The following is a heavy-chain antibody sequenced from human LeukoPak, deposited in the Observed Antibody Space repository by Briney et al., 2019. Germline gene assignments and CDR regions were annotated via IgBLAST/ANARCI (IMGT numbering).Heavy chain of an antibody. CDR3: AXSGYSYEIGY. V-gene: IGHV3-74*01. CDR1: GFTFSSYW. Sequence: GGSLRLSCAASGFTFSSYWMHWVRQAPGKGLVWVSRINSDGSSTSYADSVKGRFTISRDNAKNTLYLQMNSLRAEDTAVYYCAXSGYSYEIGYWGQGTLVTVSS. D-gene: IGHD5-18*01. CDR2: INSDGSST. J-gene: IGHJ4*02.